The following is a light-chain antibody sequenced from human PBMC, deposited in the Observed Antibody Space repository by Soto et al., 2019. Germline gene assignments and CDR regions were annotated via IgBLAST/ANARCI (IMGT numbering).Light chain of an antibody. CDR2: DAS. J-gene: IGKJ4*01. Sequence: DIQMTQSPPTLSASVGDRVTITCRASQSISSWLAWYQQKPGKAPKLLIYDASSLESGVPSRFSGSGSGTEFTLTISSLQPDDFATYYCQQYNSYLVTFGGGTKVDIK. CDR3: QQYNSYLVT. CDR1: QSISSW. V-gene: IGKV1-5*01.